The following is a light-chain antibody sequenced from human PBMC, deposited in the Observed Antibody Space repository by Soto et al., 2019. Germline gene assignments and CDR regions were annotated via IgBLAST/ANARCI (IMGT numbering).Light chain of an antibody. CDR3: QHYSTWPWT. CDR2: GAS. J-gene: IGKJ1*01. V-gene: IGKV3-15*01. CDR1: QSVDSK. Sequence: EIVMTQSPATLSVSPGERATLSCRASQSVDSKLAWYQQKPGQGPRLLIYGASSRATGIPARCSGSGSGTEFTLTISSLQSEDFAVYYWQHYSTWPWTFGQGTKVEIK.